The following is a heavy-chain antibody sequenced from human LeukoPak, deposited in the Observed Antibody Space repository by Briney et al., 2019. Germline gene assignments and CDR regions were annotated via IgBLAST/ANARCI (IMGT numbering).Heavy chain of an antibody. CDR2: IKQDGSEK. D-gene: IGHD5-24*01. Sequence: GGSLRLSCAASGFTFSSYWMSWVRQAPGKGLEWVANIKQDGSEKYYVDSVKGRFAIPRDNAKNTLYLQMNSLRAEDTAVYYCARPRDGYNYYYYMDVWGKGTTVTVSS. V-gene: IGHV3-7*01. CDR1: GFTFSSYW. CDR3: ARPRDGYNYYYYMDV. J-gene: IGHJ6*03.